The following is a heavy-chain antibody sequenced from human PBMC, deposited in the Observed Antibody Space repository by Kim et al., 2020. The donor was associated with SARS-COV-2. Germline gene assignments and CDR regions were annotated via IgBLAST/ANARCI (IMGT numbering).Heavy chain of an antibody. Sequence: YNPSLKSRVTISVDTSKNQFSLKLSSVTAADTAVYYCARGFYYGDFWFDPWGQGTLVTVSS. CDR3: ARGFYYGDFWFDP. D-gene: IGHD4-17*01. V-gene: IGHV4-59*09. J-gene: IGHJ5*02.